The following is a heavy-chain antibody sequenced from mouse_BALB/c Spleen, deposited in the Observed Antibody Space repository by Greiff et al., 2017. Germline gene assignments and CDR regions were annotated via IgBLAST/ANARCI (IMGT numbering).Heavy chain of an antibody. CDR1: GYSFTSYW. D-gene: IGHD1-1*01. J-gene: IGHJ1*01. CDR2: IHPSDSEN. Sequence: VQLQQPGAELVRPGASVKLSCKASGYSFTSYWMNWVKQRPGQGLEWIGMIHPSDSENRLNQKFKDKATLTVEKSSSTAYMQLSSPTSEDSAVYYCARPYYYGSSPYWYFDVWGAGTTVTVSS. V-gene: IGHV1-61*01. CDR3: ARPYYYGSSPYWYFDV.